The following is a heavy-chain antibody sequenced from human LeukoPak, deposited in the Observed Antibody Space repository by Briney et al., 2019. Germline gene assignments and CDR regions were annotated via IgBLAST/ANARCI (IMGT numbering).Heavy chain of an antibody. V-gene: IGHV4-34*01. CDR3: ARVTGGPIAARRTFDP. CDR1: GGSFSGYY. D-gene: IGHD6-6*01. CDR2: INHSGST. Sequence: SETLSLTCAVYGGSFSGYYWSWIRQPPGKGLEWIGEINHSGSTNYNPSLKSRVTISVDTSKNQFSLKLSSVTAADTAVYYCARVTGGPIAARRTFDPWGQGTLVTVSS. J-gene: IGHJ5*02.